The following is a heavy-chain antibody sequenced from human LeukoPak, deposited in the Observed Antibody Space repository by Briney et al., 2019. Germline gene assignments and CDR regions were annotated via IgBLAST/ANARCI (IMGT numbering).Heavy chain of an antibody. CDR2: IWYDGSNK. CDR1: GFTFSSYV. J-gene: IGHJ4*02. Sequence: GGSLRLSCAASGFTFSSYVMHWVRQAPGKGLEWVAVIWYDGSNKYYADSVKGRFSISRDNSKNTLYLQMNSLRAEDTAVYYCARDSSSGWSNGDYWGQGTLVTVSS. V-gene: IGHV3-33*01. D-gene: IGHD6-19*01. CDR3: ARDSSSGWSNGDY.